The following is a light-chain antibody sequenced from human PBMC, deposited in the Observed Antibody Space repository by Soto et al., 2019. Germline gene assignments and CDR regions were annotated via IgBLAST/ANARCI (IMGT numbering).Light chain of an antibody. CDR3: QQLNIYPST. J-gene: IGKJ2*01. CDR1: QAIANY. V-gene: IGKV1-9*01. CDR2: AAS. Sequence: DIQLTQSPSFLSASVGDRVTITFRASQAIANYLGWYQQRPGKAPTLLIHAASTLHSGVPSRFSGSGYGTDFTLTINNLQPEDSATYFCQQLNIYPSTFGQGTNLEIK.